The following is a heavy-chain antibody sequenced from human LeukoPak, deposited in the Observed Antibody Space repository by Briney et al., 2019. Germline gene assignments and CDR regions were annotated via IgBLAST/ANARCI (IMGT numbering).Heavy chain of an antibody. D-gene: IGHD1-7*01. Sequence: TSQTLSLTCTVSGGSISSGGYYWSWIRQHPGKGLEWIGYIYYSGSTYYNPSLKSRVTISVDTSKNQFSLKLSSVTAADTAVYYCASVNWNYLGHYFDYWGQGTLVTVSS. CDR3: ASVNWNYLGHYFDY. V-gene: IGHV4-31*03. CDR1: GGSISSGGYY. CDR2: IYYSGST. J-gene: IGHJ4*02.